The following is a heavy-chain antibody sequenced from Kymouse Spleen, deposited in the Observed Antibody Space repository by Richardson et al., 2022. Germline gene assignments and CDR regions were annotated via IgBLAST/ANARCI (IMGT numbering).Heavy chain of an antibody. CDR2: FDPEDGET. CDR1: GYTLTELS. CDR3: ATAGIAVAGTKNYFDY. Sequence: QVQLVQSGAEVKKPGASVKVSCKVSGYTLTELSMHWVRQAPGKGLEWMGGFDPEDGETIYAQKFQGRVTMTEDTSTDTAYMDLSSLRSEDTAVYYCATAGIAVAGTKNYFDYWGQGTLVTVSS. D-gene: IGHD6-19*01. J-gene: IGHJ4*02. V-gene: IGHV1-24*d01.